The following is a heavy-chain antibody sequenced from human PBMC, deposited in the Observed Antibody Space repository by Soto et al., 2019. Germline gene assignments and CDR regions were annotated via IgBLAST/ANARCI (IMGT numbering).Heavy chain of an antibody. Sequence: QVQLQESGPGLVKPSQTLSLTCTVSGGSISSGDYYWSWIRQHPGKGLEWIGYIYHSGSTYYNPSLKSRVTISVDTSKNPFSVKLSSVTAADTAVYYCARWWSGSRQGFDPWGQGTLVTVSS. CDR2: IYHSGST. CDR3: ARWWSGSRQGFDP. D-gene: IGHD3-3*01. J-gene: IGHJ5*02. V-gene: IGHV4-31*03. CDR1: GGSISSGDYY.